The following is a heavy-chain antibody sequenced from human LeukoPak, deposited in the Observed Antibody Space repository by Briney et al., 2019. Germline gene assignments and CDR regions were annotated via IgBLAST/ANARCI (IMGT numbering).Heavy chain of an antibody. D-gene: IGHD3-9*01. CDR3: ARGPVLRYFDWLPIYYYYYYGMDV. CDR2: IYYSGST. Sequence: SETLSLTCTASGGSISSHYWSWIRQPPGKGLEWIGYIYYSGSTNYNPSLKSRVTISVDTSKNQFSLKLSSVTAADTAVYYCARGPVLRYFDWLPIYYYYYYGMDVWGQGTTVTVSS. V-gene: IGHV4-59*11. CDR1: GGSISSHY. J-gene: IGHJ6*02.